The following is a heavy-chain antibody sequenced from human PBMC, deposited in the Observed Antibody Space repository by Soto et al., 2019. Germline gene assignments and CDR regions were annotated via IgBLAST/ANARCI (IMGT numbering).Heavy chain of an antibody. CDR3: VKQGIAVAFDTFDI. Sequence: EVQVLESGGGLVQPGGSLRLSYAASGFTFSDYGMSWVRQAPGKGLEWVSTINYRGVTTYYADSVKGRFTITRDNSKNTLYLQMNSLRAEDTAVYYCVKQGIAVAFDTFDIWGQGTLVTVSS. D-gene: IGHD6-19*01. V-gene: IGHV3-23*01. CDR2: INYRGVTT. J-gene: IGHJ3*02. CDR1: GFTFSDYG.